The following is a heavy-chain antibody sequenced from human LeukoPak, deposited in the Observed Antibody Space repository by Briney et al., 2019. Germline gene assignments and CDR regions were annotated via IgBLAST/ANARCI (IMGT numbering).Heavy chain of an antibody. CDR2: IRYDGSNK. V-gene: IGHV3-30*02. Sequence: PGGSLRLSCAASGFTFSSYGMHWVRQAPGKGLEWVAFIRYDGSNKYYADSVKGRFTISRDNSKNTPYLQMNSLRAEDTAVYYCAKDSSGSYYLLLYWGQGTLVTVSS. CDR3: AKDSSGSYYLLLY. CDR1: GFTFSSYG. J-gene: IGHJ4*02. D-gene: IGHD1-26*01.